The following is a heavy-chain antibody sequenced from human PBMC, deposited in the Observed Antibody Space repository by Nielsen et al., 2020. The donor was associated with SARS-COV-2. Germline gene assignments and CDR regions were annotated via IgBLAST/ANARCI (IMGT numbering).Heavy chain of an antibody. CDR2: ISYEGSKK. Sequence: GGSLRLSCAASGFTFNNYGFYWVRQAPGKGREWVASISYEGSKKYYGDSLTGRFTVSRDTSKNTVYLQMNSLSVEDTAVYHCAKRRAVFMLTFGGEGAMDVWGQGTTVSVSS. CDR1: GFTFNNYG. J-gene: IGHJ6*02. CDR3: AKRRAVFMLTFGGEGAMDV. V-gene: IGHV3-30*18. D-gene: IGHD3-16*01.